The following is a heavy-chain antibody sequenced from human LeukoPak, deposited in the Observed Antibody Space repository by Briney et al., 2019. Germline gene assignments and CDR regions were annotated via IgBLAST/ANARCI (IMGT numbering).Heavy chain of an antibody. D-gene: IGHD2-15*01. V-gene: IGHV3-7*01. Sequence: GGSLRLSCAASGFTFSTYWMSWVRQAPGKGLEWVANIKEDGSEKYYVDSVKGRFTISRDNAKNSLYLQMNSLRAEDTTVYYCARDLWAVEGAFDIWGQGTMVTVSS. CDR2: IKEDGSEK. CDR1: GFTFSTYW. J-gene: IGHJ3*02. CDR3: ARDLWAVEGAFDI.